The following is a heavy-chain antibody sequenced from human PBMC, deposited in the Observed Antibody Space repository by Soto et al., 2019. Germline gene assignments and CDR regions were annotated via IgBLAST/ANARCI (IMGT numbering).Heavy chain of an antibody. CDR1: GFTFSRYA. CDR2: ISGSGGST. J-gene: IGHJ4*02. V-gene: IGHV3-23*01. D-gene: IGHD6-19*01. CDR3: AKCSPRYSSGLKAYYFDY. Sequence: EGSLSLSCAASGFTFSRYAMSLVRQAPVNGLEWVSTISGSGGSTYYADSVKGRFTISRDNSKNTLYLQVNRLRAEDTAVYYCAKCSPRYSSGLKAYYFDYWGQGTLVTVSS.